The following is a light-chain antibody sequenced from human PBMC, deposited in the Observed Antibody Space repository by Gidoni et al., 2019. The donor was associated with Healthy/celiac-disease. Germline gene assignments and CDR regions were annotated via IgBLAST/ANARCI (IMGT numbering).Light chain of an antibody. V-gene: IGKV4-1*01. CDR2: WAS. CDR1: QSVLYSPNNKNY. Sequence: DIVTTQSPDSLAVSLGERATLNCKSSQSVLYSPNNKNYLAWYQQKPGQPPKLLIYWASTRESGVPDRFSGSGSGTDFTLTISSLQAEDVAVYYCQQYYSTPPRTFGQGTKVEIK. J-gene: IGKJ1*01. CDR3: QQYYSTPPRT.